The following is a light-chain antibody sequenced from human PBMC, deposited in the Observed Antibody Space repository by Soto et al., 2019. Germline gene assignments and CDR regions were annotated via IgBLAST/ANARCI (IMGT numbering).Light chain of an antibody. J-gene: IGKJ1*01. CDR1: QSVTNNY. CDR3: QQHSYSPLT. CDR2: DAS. V-gene: IGKV3-20*01. Sequence: EIVLTQSPGTLSLSPGERATLSCSASQSVTNNYLAWYQQRPGQAPTLLIYDASSRATGISDRFSGSGSGTDFTLTISRLEPEDSAVYYCQQHSYSPLTFGQGTKVEI.